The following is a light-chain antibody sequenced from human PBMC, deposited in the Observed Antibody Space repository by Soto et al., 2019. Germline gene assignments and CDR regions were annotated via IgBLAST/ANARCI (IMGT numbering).Light chain of an antibody. Sequence: IDLTQSPGTLYLSPGDRATLYCTARQAVPGSTVAWYQQKPGQVPRILIYAASIRATGIPDRFSGSGSGTYFPLTISRLEPEDFAVYLFQQHGPAPWTFGQGTKVEIK. CDR1: QAVPGST. CDR3: QQHGPAPWT. CDR2: AAS. V-gene: IGKV3-20*01. J-gene: IGKJ1*01.